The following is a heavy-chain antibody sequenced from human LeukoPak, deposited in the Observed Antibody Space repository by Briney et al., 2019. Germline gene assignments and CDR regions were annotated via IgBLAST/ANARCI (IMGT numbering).Heavy chain of an antibody. CDR3: ARAGIVNALDY. D-gene: IGHD2/OR15-2a*01. V-gene: IGHV3-33*01. CDR2: IWYDGSNT. J-gene: IGHJ4*02. CDR1: GYTLSGYG. Sequence: GGSLRLSCAASGYTLSGYGMNWVRQAPGKGLEWVAIIWYDGSNTYFAESVMGRFSISQDNFKNIVYLQMNNLKIDDTGVYYCARAGIVNALDYWGQGAQVTVSP.